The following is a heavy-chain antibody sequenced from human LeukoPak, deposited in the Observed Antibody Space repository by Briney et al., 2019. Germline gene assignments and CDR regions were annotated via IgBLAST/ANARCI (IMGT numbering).Heavy chain of an antibody. D-gene: IGHD5-24*01. J-gene: IGHJ4*02. Sequence: SGRSLRLSCAASGFTFSSHGMNWVRQAPGKGLEWVSGIIPSGHTTYYADSVRGRFTISRDNSRNTLYLQMNGLRAEDTAVYYCAKDDRWLQFCCWGQGTLVTVSA. CDR2: IIPSGHTT. V-gene: IGHV3-23*01. CDR1: GFTFSSHG. CDR3: AKDDRWLQFCC.